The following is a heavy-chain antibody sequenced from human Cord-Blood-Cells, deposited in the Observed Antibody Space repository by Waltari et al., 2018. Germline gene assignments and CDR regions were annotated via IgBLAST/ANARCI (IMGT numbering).Heavy chain of an antibody. D-gene: IGHD3-9*01. CDR3: ARDEGVLRYFDWLLYY. CDR1: GGTFSRHA. J-gene: IGHJ4*02. CDR2: IIPIFGTA. Sequence: QVQLVQSGAAVKKPGSSVKVSCKASGGTFSRHAISWVRQAPGQGLEWMGGIIPIFGTANYAQKFQGRVTITADKATSTAYMELSSLRSEDTAVYYCARDEGVLRYFDWLLYYWGQGTLVTVSS. V-gene: IGHV1-69*06.